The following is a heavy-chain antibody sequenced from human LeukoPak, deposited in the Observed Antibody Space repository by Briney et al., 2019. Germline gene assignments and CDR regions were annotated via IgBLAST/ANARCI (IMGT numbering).Heavy chain of an antibody. CDR1: GFPFSTYA. CDR2: INGGGTTT. CDR3: AKGALLPAGHTRYFFDY. V-gene: IGHV3-23*01. J-gene: IGHJ4*02. Sequence: GGSLRLSCAASGFPFSTYAMSWVRQAPGKGLEWVSAINGGGTTTYYADSVKGRFTISRDTSKSILYLQMNSLRAEDTAVYYCAKGALLPAGHTRYFFDYWGQGTLATVSS. D-gene: IGHD1-26*01.